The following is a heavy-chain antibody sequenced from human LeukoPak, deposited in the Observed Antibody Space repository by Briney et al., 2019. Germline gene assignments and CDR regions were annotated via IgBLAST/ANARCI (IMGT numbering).Heavy chain of an antibody. Sequence: GESLKISCKGSGYSFTSYWIGWVRQMPGKGLEWMGIIYPGDSDTRYRPSFQGQVTISADKSISTAYLQWSSLKASDTAMYYCARHPTRDFWSGYYIRISGWFDPWGQGTLVTVSS. J-gene: IGHJ5*02. CDR3: ARHPTRDFWSGYYIRISGWFDP. D-gene: IGHD3-3*01. V-gene: IGHV5-51*01. CDR1: GYSFTSYW. CDR2: IYPGDSDT.